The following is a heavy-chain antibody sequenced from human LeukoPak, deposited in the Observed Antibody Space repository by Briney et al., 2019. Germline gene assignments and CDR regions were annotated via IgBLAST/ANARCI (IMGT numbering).Heavy chain of an antibody. Sequence: GGSLRLSCAASGFTFSSYWMTWVRQAPGEGLQWVAIIKRDGSEIYYVDSVKGRLTISRDNAWNSLFLQMNSLRADDTAVYYCARVGASGGSHYDYWGQGTLVTVSS. V-gene: IGHV3-7*01. CDR2: IKRDGSEI. D-gene: IGHD1-26*01. CDR1: GFTFSSYW. CDR3: ARVGASGGSHYDY. J-gene: IGHJ4*02.